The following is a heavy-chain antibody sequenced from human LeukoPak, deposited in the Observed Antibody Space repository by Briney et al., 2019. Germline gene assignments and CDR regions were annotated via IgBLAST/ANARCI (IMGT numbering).Heavy chain of an antibody. V-gene: IGHV3-9*01. D-gene: IGHD6-19*01. J-gene: IGHJ4*02. Sequence: PGRSLRLSCAASGFTFDDYAMHWVRQAPGKGLEWVSGISWNSFTIGYADSVKGRFTISRDNAKNSLYLQMSSLRAEDTAVYYCARDPTSSGWYRDYFDYWGQGTLVTVSS. CDR2: ISWNSFTI. CDR1: GFTFDDYA. CDR3: ARDPTSSGWYRDYFDY.